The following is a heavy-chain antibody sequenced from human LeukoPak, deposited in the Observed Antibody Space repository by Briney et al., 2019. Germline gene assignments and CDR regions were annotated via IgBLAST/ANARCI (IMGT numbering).Heavy chain of an antibody. Sequence: GASVKVSCKASGYTFTSYGISWVRQAPGQGLEWMGWISAYNGNTNYAQKLQGRVTMTTDTSTSTAYMELRSLRSDDTAVYYRARAVVTIFGVPYYMDVWGKGTTVTVSS. CDR2: ISAYNGNT. CDR1: GYTFTSYG. CDR3: ARAVVTIFGVPYYMDV. J-gene: IGHJ6*03. V-gene: IGHV1-18*01. D-gene: IGHD3-3*01.